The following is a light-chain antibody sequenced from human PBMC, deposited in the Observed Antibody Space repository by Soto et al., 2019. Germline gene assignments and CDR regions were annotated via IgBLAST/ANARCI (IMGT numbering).Light chain of an antibody. J-gene: IGKJ1*01. CDR3: QQYNSYSRT. V-gene: IGKV1-5*03. CDR1: QSISSW. CDR2: KAS. Sequence: DIQMTQSPSTLSASVGDRVTITCRASQSISSWLAWYQQKPGKAPKLLIYKASSLESGLPSRFSGSGSGTEFTLTISSLQPDDFATYYCQQYNSYSRTFGQGTKVDIK.